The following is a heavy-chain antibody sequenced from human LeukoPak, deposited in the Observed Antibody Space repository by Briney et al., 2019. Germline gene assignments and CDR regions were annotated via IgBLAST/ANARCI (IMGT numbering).Heavy chain of an antibody. J-gene: IGHJ4*02. CDR3: AKDVRALNNYGSGSSGFY. Sequence: GGSLRLSCAASGFTFSSYVMHWVRQAPGKGLEWVAVISYDGSNKYYADPVKGRFTISRDNSKNTLYLQMNSLRVEDTAVYYCAKDVRALNNYGSGSSGFYWGQGTLVTVSS. D-gene: IGHD3-10*01. V-gene: IGHV3-30*18. CDR2: ISYDGSNK. CDR1: GFTFSSYV.